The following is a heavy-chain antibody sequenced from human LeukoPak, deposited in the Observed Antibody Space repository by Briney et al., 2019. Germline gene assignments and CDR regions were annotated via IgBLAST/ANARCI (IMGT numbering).Heavy chain of an antibody. D-gene: IGHD1-26*01. CDR1: GASISGSGYS. CDR3: AKSGGYGLIDY. V-gene: IGHV4-39*01. J-gene: IGHJ4*02. CDR2: IYSSGST. Sequence: SETLSLTYTVSGASISGSGYSWGWVRQPPGKGLEWIGSIYSSGSTYYNASLQSRVTISIETSKNQISLRLNSVTAADTAMYYCAKSGGYGLIDYWGQGTLVTVSS.